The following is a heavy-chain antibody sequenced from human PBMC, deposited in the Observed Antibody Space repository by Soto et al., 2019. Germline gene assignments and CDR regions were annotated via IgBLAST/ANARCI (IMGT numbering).Heavy chain of an antibody. CDR1: GGSFSGYY. J-gene: IGHJ6*03. D-gene: IGHD2-15*01. Sequence: SETLSLTCAVYGGSFSGYYWSWIRQPPGKGLEWIGEINHSGSTNYNPSLKSRVTISVDTSKNQFSLKLSSVTAADTAVYYCAALVYCSGGSCYSGYYYYYMDVWGKGTTVTVSS. V-gene: IGHV4-34*01. CDR2: INHSGST. CDR3: AALVYCSGGSCYSGYYYYYMDV.